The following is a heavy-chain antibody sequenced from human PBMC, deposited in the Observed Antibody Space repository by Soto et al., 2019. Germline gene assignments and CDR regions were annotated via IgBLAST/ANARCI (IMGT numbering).Heavy chain of an antibody. Sequence: QVQLVQSGAEVKKPGSSVKVSCKASGGTFSSYAISWVRQAPGQGLEWMGGIIPIFGTANYAQKFQGRVTIPAAXSTSTAYMELSSLRSEDTAVYYCTHSTVAGGSFDYWGQGTLVTVSS. CDR2: IIPIFGTA. CDR3: THSTVAGGSFDY. CDR1: GGTFSSYA. D-gene: IGHD6-19*01. V-gene: IGHV1-69*12. J-gene: IGHJ4*02.